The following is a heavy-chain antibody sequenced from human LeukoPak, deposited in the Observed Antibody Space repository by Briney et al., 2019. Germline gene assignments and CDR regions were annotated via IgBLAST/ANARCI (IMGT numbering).Heavy chain of an antibody. CDR3: WSFSRMATKCGYGYGDR. Sequence: SETLSLTCTASGGSISSYYWRWIRQSPGKGLEWIGYIFYSGSTNYNPSLKSRVTISVDTTKSHFSLQLSSVPAADPAVYYCWSFSRMATKCGYGYGDRWGRGTVVAVCS. J-gene: IGHJ2*01. CDR2: IFYSGST. D-gene: IGHD5-24*01. CDR1: GGSISSYY. V-gene: IGHV4-59*01.